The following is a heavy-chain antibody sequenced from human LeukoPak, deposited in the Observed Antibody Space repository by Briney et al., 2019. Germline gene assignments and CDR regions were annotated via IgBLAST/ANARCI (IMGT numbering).Heavy chain of an antibody. V-gene: IGHV1-8*01. D-gene: IGHD3-3*01. J-gene: IGHJ6*03. CDR3: ARDYYDFWSGYYYYYYYMDV. CDR2: MNPSSGNT. Sequence: ASVKVSCKASGYTFTSYDYNWVRQATGQGLEWMGWMNPSSGNTGYAQKFQGRVTMTRNTSISTAYMELSSLRSEDTAVYYCARDYYDFWSGYYYYYYYMDVWGKGTTVTVSS. CDR1: GYTFTSYD.